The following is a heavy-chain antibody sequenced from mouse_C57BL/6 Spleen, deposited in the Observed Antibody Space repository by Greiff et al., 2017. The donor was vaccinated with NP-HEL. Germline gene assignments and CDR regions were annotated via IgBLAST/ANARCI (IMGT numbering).Heavy chain of an antibody. Sequence: VQLQQSGPELVKPGASVKISCKASGYTFTDYYMNWVKQSHGKSLEWIGDINPNNGGTSYNQKFKGKATLTVDKSSSTAYMELRSLTSEDSAVYYCARGSYYGNYEGYFDVWGTGTTVTVSS. D-gene: IGHD2-1*01. CDR2: INPNNGGT. V-gene: IGHV1-26*01. CDR3: ARGSYYGNYEGYFDV. CDR1: GYTFTDYY. J-gene: IGHJ1*03.